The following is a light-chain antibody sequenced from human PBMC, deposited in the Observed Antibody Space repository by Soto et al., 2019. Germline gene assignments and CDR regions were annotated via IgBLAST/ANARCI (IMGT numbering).Light chain of an antibody. CDR1: QSLLHNNGYNY. Sequence: DIVMTQSPLSLPVSPGEPASISCRSSQSLLHNNGYNYLDWYLQKPGQSPQLLIYLGSNRASGVPDRFSGSGSGADFTLTISRVEAEDVGVYYCMQALQAPLYTFGQGTKLEIK. V-gene: IGKV2-28*01. J-gene: IGKJ2*01. CDR3: MQALQAPLYT. CDR2: LGS.